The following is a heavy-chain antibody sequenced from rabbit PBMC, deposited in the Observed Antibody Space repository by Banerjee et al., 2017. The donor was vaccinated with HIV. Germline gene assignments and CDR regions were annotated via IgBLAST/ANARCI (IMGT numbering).Heavy chain of an antibody. CDR2: IYTGNGYT. CDR3: AREVGYGYAFGL. D-gene: IGHD6-1*01. V-gene: IGHV1S45*01. Sequence: QEQLEESGGDPVKPEGSLTLTCTVSGFSFSSAYDMCWVRQAPGKGLEWIGCIYTGNGYTYYASWAKGRFTISKTSSTTVTLQMTSLTAADTATYFCAREVGYGYAFGLWGQGTLVTVS. J-gene: IGHJ6*01. CDR1: GFSFSSAYD.